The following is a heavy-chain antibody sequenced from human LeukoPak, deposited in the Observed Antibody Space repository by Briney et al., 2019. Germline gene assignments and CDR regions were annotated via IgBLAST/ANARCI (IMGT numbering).Heavy chain of an antibody. Sequence: SETLSLTCTVSGGSISSSSYYWGWIRQPPGKGLEWIGSIYYSGSTYYNPSLKSRVTISVDTSKNQFSLKLSSVTAADTAVYYCARIRELWEPYYFDYWGQGTLVTVSS. J-gene: IGHJ4*02. CDR1: GGSISSSSYY. D-gene: IGHD1-26*01. CDR3: ARIRELWEPYYFDY. CDR2: IYYSGST. V-gene: IGHV4-39*01.